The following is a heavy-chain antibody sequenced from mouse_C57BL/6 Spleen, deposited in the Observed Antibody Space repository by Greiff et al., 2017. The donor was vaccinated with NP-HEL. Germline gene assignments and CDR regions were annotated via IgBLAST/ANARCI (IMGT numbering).Heavy chain of an antibody. D-gene: IGHD1-1*01. CDR1: GYAFSSSW. J-gene: IGHJ1*03. CDR3: AREEITTVVAKYFDV. V-gene: IGHV1-82*01. Sequence: VQLQESGPELVKPGASVKISCKASGYAFSSSWMNWVKQRPGKGLEWIGRIYPGDGDTNYNGKFKGKATLTADKSSSTAYMQLSSLTSEDSVVYFCAREEITTVVAKYFDVWGTGTTVTVSS. CDR2: IYPGDGDT.